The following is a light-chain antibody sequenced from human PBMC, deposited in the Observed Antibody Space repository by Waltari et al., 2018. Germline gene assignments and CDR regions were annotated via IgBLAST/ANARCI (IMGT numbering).Light chain of an antibody. CDR1: SSDVGGYNY. CDR2: EVS. Sequence: QSALTQPASVSGSPGQSITISCTGTSSDVGGYNYVSWYQQHPGKAPKLMIYEVSNRPLVLSHRFSGSKSGNTASLTISGLQAEDEADYYCSSYTSSSTLFGGGTKLTVL. V-gene: IGLV2-14*01. J-gene: IGLJ3*02. CDR3: SSYTSSSTL.